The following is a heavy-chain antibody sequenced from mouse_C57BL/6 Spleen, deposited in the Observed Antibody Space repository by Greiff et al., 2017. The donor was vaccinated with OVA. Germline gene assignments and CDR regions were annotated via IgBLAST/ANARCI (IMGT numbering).Heavy chain of an antibody. D-gene: IGHD1-1*01. Sequence: QVQLKQPGAELVMPGASVKLSCKASGYTFTSYWMHWVKQRPGQGLEWIGEIDPSDSYTNYNQKFKGKSTLTVDKSSSTAYMQLSSLTSEDSAVYYCARARITTVVGPFAYWGQGTLVTVSA. CDR2: IDPSDSYT. V-gene: IGHV1-69*01. CDR1: GYTFTSYW. CDR3: ARARITTVVGPFAY. J-gene: IGHJ3*01.